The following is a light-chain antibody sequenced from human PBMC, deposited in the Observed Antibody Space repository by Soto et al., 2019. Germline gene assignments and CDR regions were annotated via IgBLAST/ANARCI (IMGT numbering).Light chain of an antibody. J-gene: IGKJ2*01. Sequence: DIQMTQSPSSLSASVGDRVTITCRASQSISNSLNWYQQKPGNAPKVLIYAASNLQSGVPSKFSGSGSGTDFTLTIDRLQPEDFAIYYCQQSSTTPYTIGQGTKLEIK. CDR2: AAS. CDR3: QQSSTTPYT. V-gene: IGKV1-39*01. CDR1: QSISNS.